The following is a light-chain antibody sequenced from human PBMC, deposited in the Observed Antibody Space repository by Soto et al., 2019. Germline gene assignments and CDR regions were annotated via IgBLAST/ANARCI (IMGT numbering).Light chain of an antibody. CDR3: QQYNNWPHT. CDR2: GVS. J-gene: IGKJ2*01. Sequence: EIVLTQSPGTLSLSPGERATLSCRASQSVSGKLAWFQQKPGQAPSLLIYGVSTRATGVPVRFSGSGSGTEFTLTINSLQSEDFAVYYCQQYNNWPHTFGQGTKVDIK. V-gene: IGKV3-15*01. CDR1: QSVSGK.